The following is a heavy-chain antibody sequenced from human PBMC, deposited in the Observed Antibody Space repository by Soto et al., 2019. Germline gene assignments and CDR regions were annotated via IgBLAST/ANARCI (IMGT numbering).Heavy chain of an antibody. J-gene: IGHJ4*02. CDR1: GYTFTSFG. D-gene: IGHD6-19*01. V-gene: IGHV1-18*01. Sequence: QVQVVQSGAEVKKPGASVKVSCKASGYTFTSFGISWVRQAPGQGLEWMGWNRAYNGNTNYAQKVQGRVTMTTDTSTTTAYMELRSLRSDDTAVYYCVREGAVAGRFDYWGQGTLVTVSS. CDR2: NRAYNGNT. CDR3: VREGAVAGRFDY.